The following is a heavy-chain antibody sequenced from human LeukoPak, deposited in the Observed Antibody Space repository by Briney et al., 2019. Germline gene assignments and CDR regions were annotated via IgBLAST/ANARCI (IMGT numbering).Heavy chain of an antibody. J-gene: IGHJ3*02. Sequence: PGESLKISCKGSGYSFTSYWIGWVRQMSGKGREGRGIIYPGDSDTRYSPSFQGQVSISADKSISTAYLQWSSLKASDTAMYYCASAYSGSLDAFDICGQGTMVTVSS. CDR1: GYSFTSYW. D-gene: IGHD1-26*01. CDR2: IYPGDSDT. CDR3: ASAYSGSLDAFDI. V-gene: IGHV5-51*01.